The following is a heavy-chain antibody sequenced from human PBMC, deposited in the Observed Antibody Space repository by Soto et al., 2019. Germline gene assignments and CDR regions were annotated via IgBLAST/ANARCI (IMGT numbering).Heavy chain of an antibody. Sequence: PGGSLRLSCAASGFTFNNFAMSWVRQAPGKGLEWASAISDSGGSTYYADSVKGRFTISRDNSKNTLYLQMNSLRAEDTAVYFCAKDLMIRGVRNWFDPWGQGTLVTVSS. CDR2: ISDSGGST. J-gene: IGHJ5*02. CDR3: AKDLMIRGVRNWFDP. V-gene: IGHV3-23*01. D-gene: IGHD3-10*01. CDR1: GFTFNNFA.